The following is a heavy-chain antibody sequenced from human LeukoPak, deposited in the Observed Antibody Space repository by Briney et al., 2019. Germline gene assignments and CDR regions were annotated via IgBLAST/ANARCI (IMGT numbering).Heavy chain of an antibody. D-gene: IGHD3-3*01. CDR2: VTGSGSST. V-gene: IGHV3-74*01. Sequence: GGSLRLSCAASGFTFSTYWMHWVRQAPGKGLVWVSRVTGSGSSTTYADSVKGRFTISRDNAKNTLYLQMNSLRAEDTAVYYCARGVGDFWSAYYGLDYWGQGTLVTVSS. CDR1: GFTFSTYW. CDR3: ARGVGDFWSAYYGLDY. J-gene: IGHJ4*02.